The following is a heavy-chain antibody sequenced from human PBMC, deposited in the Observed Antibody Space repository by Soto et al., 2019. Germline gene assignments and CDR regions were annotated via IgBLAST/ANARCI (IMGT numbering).Heavy chain of an antibody. J-gene: IGHJ4*02. D-gene: IGHD6-19*01. CDR1: GSTFSGYA. Sequence: GGSLRLSCVASGSTFSGYAMTWVRQAPGKGLERVSAITGSGGSTYYADSVKGRFTTSRDNSKNTLYLQMNSPRAEDTAVYYCAKRISGWYEIDYWGQGTLVTVSS. CDR2: ITGSGGST. V-gene: IGHV3-23*01. CDR3: AKRISGWYEIDY.